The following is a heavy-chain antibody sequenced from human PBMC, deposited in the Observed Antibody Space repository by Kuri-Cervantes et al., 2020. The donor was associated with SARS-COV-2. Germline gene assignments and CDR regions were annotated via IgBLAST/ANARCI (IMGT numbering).Heavy chain of an antibody. CDR3: ARARSITMIVVVIDAFDI. CDR1: GGSISSGGYY. J-gene: IGHJ3*02. V-gene: IGHV4-31*03. D-gene: IGHD3-22*01. CDR2: IYYSGST. Sequence: LRLSCTVSGGSISSGGYYWSWIRRHPGKGLEWIGYIYYSGSTYHNPSLKSRVTISVDTSKNQFSLKLSSVTAADTAVYYCARARSITMIVVVIDAFDIWGQGTMVTVSS.